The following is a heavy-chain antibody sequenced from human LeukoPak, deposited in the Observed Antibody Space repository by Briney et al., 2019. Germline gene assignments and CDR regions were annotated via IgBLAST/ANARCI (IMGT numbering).Heavy chain of an antibody. D-gene: IGHD5-18*01. J-gene: IGHJ6*02. CDR3: ARGIQLWPTIHYYYGMDV. CDR1: GGSISSGDYY. Sequence: ASQTLSLTCTVSGGSISSGDYYWSWIRQPPGKGLEWVGYIYYSGSTNYNPSLKSRVTISVDTSKNQFSLKLSSVTAADTAVYYCARGIQLWPTIHYYYGMDVWGQGTTVTVSS. CDR2: IYYSGST. V-gene: IGHV4-30-4*01.